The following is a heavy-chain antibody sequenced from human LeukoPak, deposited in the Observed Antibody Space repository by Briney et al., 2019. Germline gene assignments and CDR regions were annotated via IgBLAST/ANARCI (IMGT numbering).Heavy chain of an antibody. CDR1: GFTFSSYG. J-gene: IGHJ4*02. Sequence: PGGSLRLSCAASGFTFSSYGMHWVRQAPGKGLEWVAVIWYDGSNKYYADSVKGRFTISRDNSKNTLYLQMNSLRAEDTAVYYCARDLGSGYFDYWGQGTLVTVSS. CDR3: ARDLGSGYFDY. V-gene: IGHV3-33*01. CDR2: IWYDGSNK. D-gene: IGHD3-10*01.